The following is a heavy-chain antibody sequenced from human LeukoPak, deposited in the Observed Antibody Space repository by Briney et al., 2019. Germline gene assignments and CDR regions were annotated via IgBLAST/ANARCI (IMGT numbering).Heavy chain of an antibody. CDR2: LSGSGSST. V-gene: IGHV3-23*01. CDR3: VQEARRDGYKLAPVAEH. CDR1: GFIFNKHA. Sequence: GSLRLSCAASGFIFNKHAMSWVRQAPGKGLEWVSGLSGSGSSTDYADSVKGRFTVSRDNSKNTLYLQMNGLRDEDTAVYYCVQEARRDGYKLAPVAEHWGQGTLVTVSS. J-gene: IGHJ1*01. D-gene: IGHD5-24*01.